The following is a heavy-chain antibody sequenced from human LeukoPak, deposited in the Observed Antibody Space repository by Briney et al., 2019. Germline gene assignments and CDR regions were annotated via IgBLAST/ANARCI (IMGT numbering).Heavy chain of an antibody. J-gene: IGHJ3*02. D-gene: IGHD2-15*01. V-gene: IGHV4-59*01. CDR3: ARVVVADGESDAFDI. CDR1: GGSISSYY. Sequence: PSETLSLTCTVSGGSISSYYWSWIRQPPGKGLEWIGYIYYSGSTNYNPSLKSRVTISVDTSKNQFSLKLSSVTAADTAVYCCARVVVADGESDAFDIWGQGTMVTVSS. CDR2: IYYSGST.